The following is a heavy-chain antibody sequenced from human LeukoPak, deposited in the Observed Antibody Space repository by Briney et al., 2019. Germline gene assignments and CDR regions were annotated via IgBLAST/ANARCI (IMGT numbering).Heavy chain of an antibody. J-gene: IGHJ4*02. CDR3: AKYIRDSGTYNFDY. D-gene: IGHD1-1*01. CDR2: IYYSGST. CDR1: GGSISPYY. V-gene: IGHV4-59*01. Sequence: SETLSLTCTVSGGSISPYYWSWIRQPPGKGLEWIGYIYYSGSTNYNPSLTSRVTMSIDTSKNQFSLKLSSMTAADTAVYYCAKYIRDSGTYNFDYWGQGTLVTVSS.